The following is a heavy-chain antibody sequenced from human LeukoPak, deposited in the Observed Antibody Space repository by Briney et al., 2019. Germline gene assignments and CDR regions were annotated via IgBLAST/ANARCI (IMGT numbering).Heavy chain of an antibody. CDR2: IEGDGSTT. Sequence: GGSLRLSCAASGFTFSTFWMHWVRQPPGKGPVWVSRIEGDGSTTEYADSVKGRFTISRDNAKNTLYLQMNSLRAEDTAVYYCARGWVPSDISMNWGQGTMVTVSS. CDR3: ARGWVPSDISMN. D-gene: IGHD3-9*01. J-gene: IGHJ3*01. V-gene: IGHV3-74*01. CDR1: GFTFSTFW.